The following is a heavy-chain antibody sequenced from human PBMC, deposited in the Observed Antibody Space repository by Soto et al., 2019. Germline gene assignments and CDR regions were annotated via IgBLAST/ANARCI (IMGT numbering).Heavy chain of an antibody. D-gene: IGHD3-10*02. J-gene: IGHJ4*02. CDR2: ISGSGGST. CDR3: AKDNDRGVINYFDY. Sequence: GFTFSSYAMSWVRQAPGKGLEWVSAISGSGGSTYYADSVKGRFTISRDNSKNTLYLQMNSLRAEDTAVYYCAKDNDRGVINYFDYWGQGTLVTVSS. V-gene: IGHV3-23*01. CDR1: GFTFSSYA.